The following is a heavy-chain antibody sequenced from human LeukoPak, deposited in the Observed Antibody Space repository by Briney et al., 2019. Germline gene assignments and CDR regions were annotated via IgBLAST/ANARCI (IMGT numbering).Heavy chain of an antibody. J-gene: IGHJ4*02. V-gene: IGHV3-21*01. CDR2: ISSSSSYT. CDR3: ASHPYFDY. Sequence: GGSLRLSCAASGFTFSSYSMDWVRQAPGKGLEWVSSISSSSSYTYYADSVKGRFTISRDNAKNSLYLQMNSLRAEDTAVYYCASHPYFDYWGQGTLVTVSS. CDR1: GFTFSSYS.